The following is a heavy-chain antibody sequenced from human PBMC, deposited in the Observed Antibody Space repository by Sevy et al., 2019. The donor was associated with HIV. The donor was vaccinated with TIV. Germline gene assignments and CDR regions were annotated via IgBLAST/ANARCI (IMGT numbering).Heavy chain of an antibody. D-gene: IGHD5-18*01. CDR1: GFTFSSYS. J-gene: IGHJ4*02. Sequence: GGSLRLSCAASGFTFSSYSMSWVRQAPGKGLEWVSSISSSSSYIYYADSVKGRFTISRDNAKNSLYLQMNSLRAEDTAVYYCARDPPTYSYGTFDYWGQGTLVTVSS. V-gene: IGHV3-21*01. CDR2: ISSSSSYI. CDR3: ARDPPTYSYGTFDY.